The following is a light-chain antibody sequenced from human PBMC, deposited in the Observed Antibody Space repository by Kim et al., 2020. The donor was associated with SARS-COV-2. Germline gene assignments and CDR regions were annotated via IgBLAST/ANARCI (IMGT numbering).Light chain of an antibody. CDR3: QVWDRSSDHVV. J-gene: IGLJ2*01. V-gene: IGLV3-21*04. CDR1: NIESKS. Sequence: APGKTARITCGGSNIESKSVHWYQQKPGQAPVLVIYYDSDRPSGIPERFSGSDSGNTATLTISRVEAGDEADYYCQVWDRSSDHVVFGGGTQLTVL. CDR2: YDS.